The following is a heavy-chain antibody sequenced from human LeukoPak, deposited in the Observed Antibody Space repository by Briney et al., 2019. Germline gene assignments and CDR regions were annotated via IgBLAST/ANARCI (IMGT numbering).Heavy chain of an antibody. CDR3: ARDRGINWFDP. CDR1: GYTFTNYW. V-gene: IGHV3-74*01. D-gene: IGHD3-16*01. J-gene: IGHJ5*02. CDR2: INTDGTNT. Sequence: GGSLRFSCAASGYTFTNYWMHWVRQAPGEGLVWVSRINTDGTNTIYADSVRGRFTVSRDNAKNTLYLQMDSLRAEDTAVYYCARDRGINWFDPWGQGTLVAVSS.